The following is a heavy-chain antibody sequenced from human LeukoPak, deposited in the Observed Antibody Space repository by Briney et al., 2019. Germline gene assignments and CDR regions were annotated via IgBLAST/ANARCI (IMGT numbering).Heavy chain of an antibody. Sequence: PSETLSLTCAVYGGSFSGYYWSWIRQPPGKGLEWIGEINHSGSTNYNPSLKSRVTISVDTSKNQFSLKLSSATAADTAVYYGARTGKVGASYYYGSGSYLYWGQGTLVTVSS. D-gene: IGHD3-10*01. CDR3: ARTGKVGASYYYGSGSYLY. J-gene: IGHJ4*02. CDR2: INHSGST. CDR1: GGSFSGYY. V-gene: IGHV4-34*01.